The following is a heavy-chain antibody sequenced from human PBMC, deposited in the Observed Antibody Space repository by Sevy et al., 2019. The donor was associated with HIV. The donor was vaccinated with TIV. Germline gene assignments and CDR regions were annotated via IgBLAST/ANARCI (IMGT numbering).Heavy chain of an antibody. Sequence: GGSLRLSCAVSGFTFRNFWMNWVRQAPGKGLEWVANIRQDGSEKYYVDSVRGRFTNSRDNAKNSLFLQLNSLRADDTAIYYCAKSYFGSGTSYGMDLWGRGTTVTVSS. CDR1: GFTFRNFW. CDR3: AKSYFGSGTSYGMDL. D-gene: IGHD3-10*01. J-gene: IGHJ6*02. V-gene: IGHV3-7*01. CDR2: IRQDGSEK.